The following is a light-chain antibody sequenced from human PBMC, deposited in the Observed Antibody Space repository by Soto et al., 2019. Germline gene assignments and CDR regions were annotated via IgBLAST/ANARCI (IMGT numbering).Light chain of an antibody. V-gene: IGLV6-57*04. CDR3: QSYDSNFYVI. CDR2: EDD. CDR1: SGSIDTNY. J-gene: IGLJ2*01. Sequence: NFMLTQPHSVSESPGKTVTISCTRSSGSIDTNYVQWYQQRPGSAPTTVIYEDDQRPSGVPDRFSGSIDRSSNSASLSISGLKTEDEADYYCQSYDSNFYVIFGGGTKVTVL.